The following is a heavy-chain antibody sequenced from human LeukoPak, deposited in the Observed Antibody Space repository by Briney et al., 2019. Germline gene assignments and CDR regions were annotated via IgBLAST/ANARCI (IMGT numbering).Heavy chain of an antibody. D-gene: IGHD3-9*01. Sequence: SETLSLTCTVSGGSISSYYWSWIRKPPGKGLEWIGYIYYSGSTNYNPSLKSRVTISVDTSKNQFSLKLSSVTAADTAVYYCARTTLPLRYFDWLSGWEGTHFDYWGQGTLVTVSS. CDR1: GGSISSYY. CDR2: IYYSGST. J-gene: IGHJ4*02. CDR3: ARTTLPLRYFDWLSGWEGTHFDY. V-gene: IGHV4-59*01.